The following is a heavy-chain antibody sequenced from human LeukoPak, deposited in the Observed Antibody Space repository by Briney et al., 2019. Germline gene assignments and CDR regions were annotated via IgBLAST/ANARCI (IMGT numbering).Heavy chain of an antibody. D-gene: IGHD6-13*01. Sequence: ASVKVSCKVSGYTLTELSMHWVRQAPGKGLEWMGGFDPEDGETIYAQKFQGRVTMTEDTSTDTAYMELSSLRSEGTAVYYCATSGAAAGKHGNYYYYGMDVWGQGTTVTVSS. CDR3: ATSGAAAGKHGNYYYYGMDV. J-gene: IGHJ6*02. CDR2: FDPEDGET. V-gene: IGHV1-24*01. CDR1: GYTLTELS.